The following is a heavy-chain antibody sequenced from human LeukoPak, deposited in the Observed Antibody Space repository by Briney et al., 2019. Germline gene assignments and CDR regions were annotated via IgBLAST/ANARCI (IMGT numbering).Heavy chain of an antibody. D-gene: IGHD3-9*01. CDR1: GFTFSSYG. V-gene: IGHV3-23*01. Sequence: GGSLRLSCAASGFTFSSYGMSWVRQAPGKGLEWVSVISGSGGSTYYADSVKGRFTISRDNSKNTLNLQMNSLRAEDTAVYYCAKDRSWNNILTGYYMYDFDYWGQGTLVTVSS. CDR3: AKDRSWNNILTGYYMYDFDY. J-gene: IGHJ4*02. CDR2: ISGSGGST.